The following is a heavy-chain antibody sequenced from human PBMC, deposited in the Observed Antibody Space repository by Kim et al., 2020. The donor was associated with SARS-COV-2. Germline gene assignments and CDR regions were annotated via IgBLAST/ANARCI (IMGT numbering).Heavy chain of an antibody. V-gene: IGHV4-39*01. J-gene: IGHJ4*02. CDR3: FYYAIMMRFDS. CDR1: GASITNSDYY. D-gene: IGHD3-10*01. Sequence: SETLSLTCTVSGASITNSDYYWGWIRQSPGKGLEWIGNIYFAGSTYYNPSLKSRVTMSADTSKNQFSLKLTSVTAADTAVYFCFYYAIMMRFDSWGQGTLVTVSS. CDR2: IYFAGST.